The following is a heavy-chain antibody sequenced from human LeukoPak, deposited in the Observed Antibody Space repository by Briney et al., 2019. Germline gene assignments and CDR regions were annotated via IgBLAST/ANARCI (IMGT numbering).Heavy chain of an antibody. V-gene: IGHV4-61*02. D-gene: IGHD5-12*01. CDR2: IYTSGST. J-gene: IGHJ6*02. Sequence: PSQTLSLTCTVSRGSLSSGSYYWSWIRQPAGKGLEWIGSIYTSGSTNYNPSLKSRVTISVDTSKNQFSLKLSSVTAADTAVYYCARDGRGGSDFHYYYGMDVWGQGTTVTVSS. CDR3: ARDGRGGSDFHYYYGMDV. CDR1: RGSLSSGSYY.